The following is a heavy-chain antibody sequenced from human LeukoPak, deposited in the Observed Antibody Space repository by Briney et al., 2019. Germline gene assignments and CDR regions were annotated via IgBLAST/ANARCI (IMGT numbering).Heavy chain of an antibody. D-gene: IGHD1-26*01. Sequence: ASVKVSCKVSGYTFTGYYMHWVRQPPGQGLGWMGWINPNSGGTNYAQKFQGRVTMTRDTSISTAYMELSRLRSDDTAVYSCARGEYSGSHDYWGQGTLVTVSS. CDR3: ARGEYSGSHDY. J-gene: IGHJ4*02. CDR1: GYTFTGYY. V-gene: IGHV1-2*02. CDR2: INPNSGGT.